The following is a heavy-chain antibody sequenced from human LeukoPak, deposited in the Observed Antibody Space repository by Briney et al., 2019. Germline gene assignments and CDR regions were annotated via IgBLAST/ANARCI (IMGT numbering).Heavy chain of an antibody. Sequence: HSGGSLRLSCAGSGFIVSDSYTSWVRQGPGKGLEWVSAIYSSGSTDYADSVRGRFTIARDTSKNMVYLQMNSLTAEDTATYYCARRTGAAPGEFFLHWGQGTLVTVSS. J-gene: IGHJ1*01. CDR1: GFIVSDSY. CDR2: IYSSGST. V-gene: IGHV3-53*01. D-gene: IGHD6-19*01. CDR3: ARRTGAAPGEFFLH.